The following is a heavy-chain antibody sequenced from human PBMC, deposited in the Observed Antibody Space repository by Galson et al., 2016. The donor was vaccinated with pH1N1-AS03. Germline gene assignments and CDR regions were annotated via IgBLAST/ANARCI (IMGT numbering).Heavy chain of an antibody. CDR3: AIQAAYHQNFHD. V-gene: IGHV1-46*03. Sequence: SVKVSCKASGSTFIRYYMHWVRQAPGRGLEWMGVINPSGGSTTYAEKFQGRVTMTRDTSTSTVYMELSSLRSEDTAVYSCAIQAAYHQNFHDWGQGTLVTVSS. CDR1: GSTFIRYY. D-gene: IGHD3-16*01. CDR2: INPSGGST. J-gene: IGHJ4*02.